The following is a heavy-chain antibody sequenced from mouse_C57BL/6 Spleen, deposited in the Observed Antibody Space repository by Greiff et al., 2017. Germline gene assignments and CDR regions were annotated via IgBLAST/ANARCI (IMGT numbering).Heavy chain of an antibody. CDR3: ARGGGNYGAMDY. D-gene: IGHD2-1*01. CDR1: GFTFSDYY. J-gene: IGHJ4*01. CDR2: INYDGSST. V-gene: IGHV5-16*01. Sequence: EVKLVESEGGLVQPGSSMKLSCTASGFTFSDYYMAWVRQVPEKGLEWVANINYDGSSTYYLDSLKSRFIISRDNAKNILYLQMSSLKSEDTATYYCARGGGNYGAMDYWGQGTSVTVSS.